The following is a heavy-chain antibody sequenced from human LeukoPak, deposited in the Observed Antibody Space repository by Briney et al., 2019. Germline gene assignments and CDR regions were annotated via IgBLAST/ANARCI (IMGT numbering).Heavy chain of an antibody. J-gene: IGHJ4*02. Sequence: GASVKVSCKASGYTFTGYYMHWVRQAPGQGLEWMGWINPNSGGTNYAQKFQGRVTMTRDTSISTAYMELSRLRSDDTAVYYCARTRKDYSNSEAFDYWGQGTLVTVSS. CDR3: ARTRKDYSNSEAFDY. V-gene: IGHV1-2*02. CDR1: GYTFTGYY. CDR2: INPNSGGT. D-gene: IGHD4-11*01.